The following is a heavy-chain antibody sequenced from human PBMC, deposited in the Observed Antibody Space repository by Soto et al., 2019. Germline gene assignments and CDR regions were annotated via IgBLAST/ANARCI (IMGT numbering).Heavy chain of an antibody. J-gene: IGHJ2*01. CDR3: ARVAVKRWYFEL. CDR2: IYHSGST. D-gene: IGHD6-25*01. Sequence: PSETLSLTCAVSGGSISSGGYSWSWIRHPPGKGLEWIGYIYHSGSTYYNPSLKSRVTISVDRSKNQFSLKLSSVTAADTAVYYCARVAVKRWYFELWAGGTLVTVSS. CDR1: GGSISSGGYS. V-gene: IGHV4-30-2*01.